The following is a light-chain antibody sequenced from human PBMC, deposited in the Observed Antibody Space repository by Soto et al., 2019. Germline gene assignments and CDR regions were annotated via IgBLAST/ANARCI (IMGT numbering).Light chain of an antibody. J-gene: IGKJ1*01. Sequence: DIQMTQSPSSLSASVGYRVTITCRASQTIDSWLAWYQQRPGKPPNLLTYKASTLASGVPSRFSGSGSGTEFTLTINSLQPDDFATYYCQQYHIYSGTFGQGTKVDI. CDR3: QQYHIYSGT. V-gene: IGKV1-5*03. CDR2: KAS. CDR1: QTIDSW.